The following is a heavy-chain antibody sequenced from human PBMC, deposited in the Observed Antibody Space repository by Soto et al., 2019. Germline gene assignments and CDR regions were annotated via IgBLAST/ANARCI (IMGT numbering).Heavy chain of an antibody. Sequence: KAVGSLRLSCAASGFTFSDYYMSWIRQAPGKGLEWVSYISSSGSTIYYADSVKGRFTISRDNAKNSLYLQMNSLRAEDTAVYYCARAYCSSTSCYTFDFDYWGQGTLVTVSS. J-gene: IGHJ4*02. CDR2: ISSSGSTI. D-gene: IGHD2-2*01. CDR3: ARAYCSSTSCYTFDFDY. V-gene: IGHV3-11*01. CDR1: GFTFSDYY.